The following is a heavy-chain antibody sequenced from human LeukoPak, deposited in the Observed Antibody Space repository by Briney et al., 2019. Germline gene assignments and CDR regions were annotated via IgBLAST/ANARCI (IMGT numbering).Heavy chain of an antibody. V-gene: IGHV3-30*04. D-gene: IGHD5-24*01. Sequence: GGSLRLSCAASGFNFGSYSMTWVRQAPGKGLEWVAVISYDGSNKYYADSVKGRFTISRDNSKNALYLQMNSLRAEDTAVYYCAKGAPLEMATPFDYWGQGTLVTVSS. CDR2: ISYDGSNK. J-gene: IGHJ4*02. CDR3: AKGAPLEMATPFDY. CDR1: GFNFGSYS.